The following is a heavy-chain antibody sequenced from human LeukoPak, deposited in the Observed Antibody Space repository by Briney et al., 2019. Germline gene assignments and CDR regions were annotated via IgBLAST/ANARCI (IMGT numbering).Heavy chain of an antibody. CDR1: GFTFSDYT. D-gene: IGHD6-13*01. V-gene: IGHV3-23*01. Sequence: PGGSLRLSCAASGFTFSDYTMNWVRQAPGKGLEWVSAISGSGVGTYYADSVKGRFTISRDNSWNTLYLQMSSLRAEDTAVYYCAKTTNIAAAGMLDYWAREPWSPSPQ. CDR3: AKTTNIAAAGMLDY. CDR2: ISGSGVGT. J-gene: IGHJ4*02.